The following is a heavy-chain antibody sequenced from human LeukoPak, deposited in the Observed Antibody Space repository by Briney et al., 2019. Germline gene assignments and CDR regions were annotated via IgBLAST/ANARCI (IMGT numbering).Heavy chain of an antibody. D-gene: IGHD3-10*01. CDR3: ARRLAGGSGSYSYFDY. Sequence: NPSETLSLTCGVSGGSVINTNWWTWVRQPPGKGLEWIGEVHLDGRTNYNPSLESRLTMSVDVSENQVSLKLTSVTAADTAVYYCARRLAGGSGSYSYFDYWGQGALVTVSS. CDR1: GGSVINTNW. CDR2: VHLDGRT. V-gene: IGHV4-4*02. J-gene: IGHJ4*02.